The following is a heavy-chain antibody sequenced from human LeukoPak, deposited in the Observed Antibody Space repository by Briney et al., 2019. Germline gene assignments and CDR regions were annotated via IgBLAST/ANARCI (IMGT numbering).Heavy chain of an antibody. CDR1: GYTFTSYD. Sequence: ASVKVSCKASGYTFTSYDVNWVRQATGQGLEWMGWMNPNSGNTGYAQKFQGRVTMTRNTSISTAYMELSSLRSEDTAVYYGARGRGRVRYQSWFDPWGQGTLVTVSS. CDR2: MNPNSGNT. J-gene: IGHJ5*02. V-gene: IGHV1-8*01. CDR3: ARGRGRVRYQSWFDP. D-gene: IGHD3-9*01.